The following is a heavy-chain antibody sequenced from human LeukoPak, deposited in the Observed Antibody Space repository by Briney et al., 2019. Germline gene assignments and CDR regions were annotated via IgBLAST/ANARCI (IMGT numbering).Heavy chain of an antibody. CDR3: ARVVWFGENWFDP. V-gene: IGHV3-7*03. D-gene: IGHD3-10*01. CDR1: GFTFSSYW. J-gene: IGHJ5*02. CDR2: IKQDGSEK. Sequence: GGSLRLSCAASGFTFSSYWMSWVRQAPGKGLEWVANIKQDGSEKYYVDSVKGRFTISRDNAKNSLYLQMNSLRAEDTAVYYCARVVWFGENWFDPWGQGTLATVSS.